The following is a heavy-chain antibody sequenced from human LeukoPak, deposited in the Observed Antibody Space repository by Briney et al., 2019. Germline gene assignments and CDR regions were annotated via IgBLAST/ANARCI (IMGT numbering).Heavy chain of an antibody. D-gene: IGHD3-9*01. CDR3: ARSLRYFDWLPIRYYYYGMDV. CDR1: GGSISSGGYY. V-gene: IGHV4-61*08. J-gene: IGHJ6*02. Sequence: SETLSLTCTVSGGSISSGGYYWSWIRQHPGKGLEWIGYIYYSGSTNYNPSLKSRVTISVDSSKNQFSLKLSSVTAADTAVYYCARSLRYFDWLPIRYYYYGMDVWGQGTTVTVSS. CDR2: IYYSGST.